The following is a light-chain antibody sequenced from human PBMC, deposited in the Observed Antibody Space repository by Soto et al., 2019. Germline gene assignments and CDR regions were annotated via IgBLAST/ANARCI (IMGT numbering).Light chain of an antibody. Sequence: QSALTQPASVSGSPGQSITISCTGASSDVGLYDFVSWYQHHPGKAPKFLLFEVSYRPSGVSTRFSGSKSGNTASLTISGLRAEDEADYYCNSYTRFSTYVFGSGTKLTVL. CDR2: EVS. CDR1: SSDVGLYDF. J-gene: IGLJ1*01. CDR3: NSYTRFSTYV. V-gene: IGLV2-14*01.